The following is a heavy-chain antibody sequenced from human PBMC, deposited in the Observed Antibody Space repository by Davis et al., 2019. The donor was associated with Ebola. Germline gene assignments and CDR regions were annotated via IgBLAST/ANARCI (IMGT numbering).Heavy chain of an antibody. V-gene: IGHV1-69*04. Sequence: SVTVSCKTSGVTFNNYAISWVRQAPGQGLEWMGRIIPVLDKTHYAQKFQGRVTITVDKSTSTTYMELGSLRSEDTAVYYCARADTNFGMGVWGQGTTVTVSS. CDR1: GVTFNNYA. CDR3: ARADTNFGMGV. CDR2: IIPVLDKT. J-gene: IGHJ6*02.